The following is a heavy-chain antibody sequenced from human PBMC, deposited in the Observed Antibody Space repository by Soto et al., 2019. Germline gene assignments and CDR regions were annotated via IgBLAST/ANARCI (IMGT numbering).Heavy chain of an antibody. CDR2: MNPNSGNT. V-gene: IGHV1-8*01. Sequence: QVQLVQSGAEVKKPGASVKVSCKASGYTFTSYDINWVRQATGQGREWMGWMNPNSGNTGYPQKFQGRVTLTRNNYIRTAYMELSILRSEDTAVYYCAGDSEVLYEWFDPWRQGTLVTVSS. CDR3: AGDSEVLYEWFDP. J-gene: IGHJ5*02. CDR1: GYTFTSYD. D-gene: IGHD1-26*01.